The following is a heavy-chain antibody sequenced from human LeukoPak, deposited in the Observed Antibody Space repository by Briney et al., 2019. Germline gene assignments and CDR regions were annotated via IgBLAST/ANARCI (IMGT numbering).Heavy chain of an antibody. Sequence: PGRSLRLSCAASGFTFDDYAMHWVRQAPGKGLEWVSGISWNSGSIGYADSVKGRFTISRDNAKNSLYLQMNSLRAEDTALYYCAKDHYGMDVWGQGTTVTVS. CDR1: GFTFDDYA. J-gene: IGHJ6*02. CDR3: AKDHYGMDV. CDR2: ISWNSGSI. V-gene: IGHV3-9*01.